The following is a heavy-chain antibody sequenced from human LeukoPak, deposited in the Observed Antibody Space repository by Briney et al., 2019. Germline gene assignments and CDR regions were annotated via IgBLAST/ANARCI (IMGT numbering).Heavy chain of an antibody. CDR3: ARGYLTAVAGPVDY. Sequence: PGGSLRLSCAASGFTFDDYGMSWVRQAPGKGLEWVSGINWNGGSTGYADSVKGRFTISRDNAKNSLYLQMNSLRAEDTALYYCARGYLTAVAGPVDYWGQGTLVTVSS. J-gene: IGHJ4*02. CDR1: GFTFDDYG. D-gene: IGHD6-19*01. V-gene: IGHV3-20*04. CDR2: INWNGGST.